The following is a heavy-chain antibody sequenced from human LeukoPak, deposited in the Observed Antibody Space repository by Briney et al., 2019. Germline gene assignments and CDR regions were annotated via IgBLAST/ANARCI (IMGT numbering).Heavy chain of an antibody. V-gene: IGHV4-34*01. CDR1: GGSFSGYY. D-gene: IGHD6-19*01. Sequence: SETLSLTCAVYGGSFSGYYWSWIRQPPGKGLEWIGEINHSGSTNYNPSLKSRVTISVDTSKNQFSLKLSSVTAADTAVYYCARAEEAVAGKAPFDYWGQGTLVTVSS. CDR2: INHSGST. CDR3: ARAEEAVAGKAPFDY. J-gene: IGHJ4*02.